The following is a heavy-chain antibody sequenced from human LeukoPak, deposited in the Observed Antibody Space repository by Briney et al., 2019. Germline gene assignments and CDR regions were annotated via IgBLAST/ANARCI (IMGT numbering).Heavy chain of an antibody. CDR1: GYRFTSYR. V-gene: IGHV5-51*01. J-gene: IGHJ6*03. D-gene: IGHD4-23*01. CDR3: ARLRSTVVSNYYYNYMDV. Sequence: GASLKISFQGPGYRFTSYRNGRERPMPGKGPEWMGIIYPGDSDTRYSPSFQGQVTISADKSISTAYLQWSSLKASDTAMYYCARLRSTVVSNYYYNYMDVWGKGTTVTVS. CDR2: IYPGDSDT.